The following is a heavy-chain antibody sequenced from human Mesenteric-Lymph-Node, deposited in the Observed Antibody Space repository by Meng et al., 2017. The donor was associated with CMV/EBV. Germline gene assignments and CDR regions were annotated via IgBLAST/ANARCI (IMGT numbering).Heavy chain of an antibody. Sequence: SGFSFSNFGRHWVRQAPGKGLEWVAFIRPSENDKFYSDFVKGRFTISRDNSKNTLYLQMSSLRPEDTAVYYCSTFLNYYDTSGSHSYWGQGTLVTVSS. D-gene: IGHD3-22*01. CDR2: IRPSENDK. V-gene: IGHV3-30*02. J-gene: IGHJ4*02. CDR1: GFSFSNFG. CDR3: STFLNYYDTSGSHSY.